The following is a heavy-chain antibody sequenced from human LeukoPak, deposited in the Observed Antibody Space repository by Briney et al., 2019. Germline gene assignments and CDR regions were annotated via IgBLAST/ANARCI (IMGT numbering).Heavy chain of an antibody. CDR1: GYTFIGYY. CDR3: AREQYCSSTSCYLSYYYGMDV. Sequence: ASVKVSCKASGYTFIGYYMHWVRQAPGQGLEWMGWINPNSGGTNYAQKFQCRVTMTRDTSISTASMELSRLRSDDTAVYYCAREQYCSSTSCYLSYYYGMDVWGQGTTVTVSS. J-gene: IGHJ6*02. D-gene: IGHD2-2*01. V-gene: IGHV1-2*02. CDR2: INPNSGGT.